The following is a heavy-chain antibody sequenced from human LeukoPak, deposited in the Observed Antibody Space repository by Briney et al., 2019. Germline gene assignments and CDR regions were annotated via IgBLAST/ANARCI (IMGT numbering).Heavy chain of an antibody. J-gene: IGHJ5*02. CDR2: ISWNSGSI. D-gene: IGHD5-12*01. CDR1: GFTFDDYA. Sequence: GGSLRLSCAASGFTFDDYAMHWVRQAPGKGLEWVSGISWNSGSIGYADSVKGRFTISRDNAKNSLYLQMNSLRAEDTALYYCAKHAYSGYDSGWFDPWGQGTLVTVSS. V-gene: IGHV3-9*01. CDR3: AKHAYSGYDSGWFDP.